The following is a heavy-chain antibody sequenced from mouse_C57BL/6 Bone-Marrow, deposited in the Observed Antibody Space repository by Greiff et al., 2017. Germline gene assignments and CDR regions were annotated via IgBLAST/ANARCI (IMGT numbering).Heavy chain of an antibody. D-gene: IGHD3-3*01. CDR2: IDPSDRYT. CDR3: TRVGGWPIFDY. J-gene: IGHJ2*01. V-gene: IGHV1-50*01. CDR1: GYTFTSYW. Sequence: QVQLQQPGAELVMPGASVKLSCKASGYTFTSYWMQWVKQRPGQGLEWIGEIDPSDRYTNSNQKFKGKATLTVDTSSSTAYMQLSSLTSEDSAVYYCTRVGGWPIFDYWGQGTTLTVSS.